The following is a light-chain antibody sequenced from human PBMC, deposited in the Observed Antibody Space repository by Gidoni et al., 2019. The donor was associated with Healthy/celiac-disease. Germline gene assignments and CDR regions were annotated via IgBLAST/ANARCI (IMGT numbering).Light chain of an antibody. J-gene: IGKJ4*01. CDR2: GAS. CDR1: QSVSSN. CDR3: QQYNNWPLT. V-gene: IGKV3-15*01. Sequence: EIVMTQSPATLSVSPGERATLSCRASQSVSSNLAWYQQKPGQAPRLLIYGASTRATGIPARFSGSGSGTEFTLTISSLQSEDFAVYYCQQYNNWPLTFGGXTKVXIK.